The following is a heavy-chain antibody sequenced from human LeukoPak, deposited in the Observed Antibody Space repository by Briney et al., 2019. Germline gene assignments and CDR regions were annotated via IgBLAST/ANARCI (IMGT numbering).Heavy chain of an antibody. J-gene: IGHJ4*02. Sequence: ASVKVSCKASGYTFTGYYMHWVRQAPGQGLEWMGWINPNSGGTNYAQKFQGRVTMTRDTSISTAYMELSWLRSDDTAVYYCARGGIWFRESQDYWGQGTLVTVSS. V-gene: IGHV1-2*02. D-gene: IGHD3-10*01. CDR3: ARGGIWFRESQDY. CDR1: GYTFTGYY. CDR2: INPNSGGT.